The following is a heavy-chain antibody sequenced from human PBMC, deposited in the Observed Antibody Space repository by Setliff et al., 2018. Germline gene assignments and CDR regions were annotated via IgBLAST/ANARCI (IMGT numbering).Heavy chain of an antibody. CDR3: ARDPASGGYDTYYYYYYGMDV. D-gene: IGHD5-12*01. V-gene: IGHV1-3*01. CDR2: INAGNGNT. J-gene: IGHJ6*02. CDR1: GYTFTSYA. Sequence: ASVKVSCKASGYTFTSYAMHWVRQAPGQRLEWMGWINAGNGNTKYSQKFQGRVTITRDTSASTAYMELSSLRSEDTAVYYCARDPASGGYDTYYYYYYGMDVWGQGTTVTVSS.